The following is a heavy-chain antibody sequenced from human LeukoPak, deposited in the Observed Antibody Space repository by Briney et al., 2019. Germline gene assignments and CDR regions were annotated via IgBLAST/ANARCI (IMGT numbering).Heavy chain of an antibody. CDR2: SRNKANSYTT. CDR3: ARGYPTHFDY. J-gene: IGHJ4*02. V-gene: IGHV3-72*01. Sequence: GGSLRLSCAASGFIFSDHYMDWVRQAPGKGLEWVGRSRNKANSYTTEYAASVKGRFTISRDDSKNSLYLQMNSLKTEDTAVYYCARGYPTHFDYWGQGTLVTVSS. CDR1: GFIFSDHY. D-gene: IGHD3-16*02.